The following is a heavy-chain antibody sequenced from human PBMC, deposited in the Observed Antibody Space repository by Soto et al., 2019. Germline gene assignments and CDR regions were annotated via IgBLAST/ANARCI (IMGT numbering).Heavy chain of an antibody. J-gene: IGHJ4*02. D-gene: IGHD2-15*01. CDR2: IDPSSVYI. Sequence: PGGSLRLSCAASGFTFSTYSMHWVRQAQGKGLEWVSSIDPSSVYIFYAASVQGRFTVSRANAQNSFYLQMNSLRAEDTAVYYCAKSVVRGAPDSWGQGTLVTVSS. V-gene: IGHV3-21*01. CDR3: AKSVVRGAPDS. CDR1: GFTFSTYS.